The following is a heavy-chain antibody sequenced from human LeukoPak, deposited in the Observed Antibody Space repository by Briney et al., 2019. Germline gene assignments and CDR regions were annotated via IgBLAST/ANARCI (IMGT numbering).Heavy chain of an antibody. D-gene: IGHD3-10*01. V-gene: IGHV1-2*02. CDR2: INPNSGGT. J-gene: IGHJ5*02. Sequence: ASVKISCKASGYTFTGYYIHWVRQAPGQGLEWMGWINPNSGGTNYAQKSQGRVTMTRDTSISTAYMELNRLRSDDTAVYYCARGPARGNWFDPRSQGTLVTVSS. CDR1: GYTFTGYY. CDR3: ARGPARGNWFDP.